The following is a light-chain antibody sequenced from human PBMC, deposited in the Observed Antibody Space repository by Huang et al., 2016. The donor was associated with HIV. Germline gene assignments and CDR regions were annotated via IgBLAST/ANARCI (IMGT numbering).Light chain of an antibody. CDR3: QQRYSTPLT. CDR1: QSISNY. V-gene: IGKV1-39*01. Sequence: IQMTQSPSSLSASVGDRVTITCRASQSISNYLNWYQQKPGKAPKLLIDITSSLQSGVPSRFSGSGSGTDFTFTINSLQPEDFATYFCQQRYSTPLTFGGGTKVEIK. J-gene: IGKJ4*01. CDR2: ITS.